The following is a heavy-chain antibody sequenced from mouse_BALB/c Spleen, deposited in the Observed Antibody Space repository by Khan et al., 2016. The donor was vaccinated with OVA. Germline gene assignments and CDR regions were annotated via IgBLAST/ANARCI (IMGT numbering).Heavy chain of an antibody. J-gene: IGHJ2*01. Sequence: EVQLQQSGPELVKPGASVKMSCKASGYTFTSYVMHWVKQKPGQGLEWIGYINFYNDGTKYNEKFKGKATLTSDKASSTAYMELSSLTSEDSAVCYCARIHDGSSLEYWGQGTTLTVSS. V-gene: IGHV1S136*01. D-gene: IGHD1-1*01. CDR3: ARIHDGSSLEY. CDR1: GYTFTSYV. CDR2: INFYNDGT.